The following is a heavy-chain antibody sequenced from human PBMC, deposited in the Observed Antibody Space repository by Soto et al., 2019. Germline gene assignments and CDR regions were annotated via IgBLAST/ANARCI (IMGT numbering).Heavy chain of an antibody. D-gene: IGHD3-16*02. V-gene: IGHV1-2*04. J-gene: IGHJ4*02. CDR1: GYTFTGYY. CDR3: ARGLMITFGGVIAPPVDY. Sequence: GASVKVSCKASGYTFTGYYMHWVRQAPGQGLEWMGWINPNSGGTNYAQKFQGWVTMTRDTSISTAYMELSRLRSDDTAVYYCARGLMITFGGVIAPPVDYWGQGTLVTVSS. CDR2: INPNSGGT.